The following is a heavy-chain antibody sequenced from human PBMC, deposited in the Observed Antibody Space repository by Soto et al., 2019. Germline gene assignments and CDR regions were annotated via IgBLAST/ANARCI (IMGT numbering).Heavy chain of an antibody. Sequence: KASETLSLTCAVYGGSFSGYYWSWIRQPPGKGLEWIGEINHSGSTNYNPSLKSRVTISVDTSKNQFSLKLSSVTAADTAVYYCARVVTNLLELPAAQDYYYMDVWGKGTTVTVSS. CDR3: ARVVTNLLELPAAQDYYYMDV. CDR1: GGSFSGYY. CDR2: INHSGST. D-gene: IGHD2-2*01. J-gene: IGHJ6*03. V-gene: IGHV4-34*01.